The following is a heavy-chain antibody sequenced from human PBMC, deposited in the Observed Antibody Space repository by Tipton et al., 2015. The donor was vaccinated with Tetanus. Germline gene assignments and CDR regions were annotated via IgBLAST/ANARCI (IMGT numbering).Heavy chain of an antibody. CDR2: IGSDKYT. D-gene: IGHD3-16*01. V-gene: IGHV3-21*01. CDR3: LRGDNRDY. J-gene: IGHJ4*02. Sequence: GSLRFSCAASGFSFSTYTMNWARQAPGKGLEWVSSIGSDKYTYYLDSVKDRFTISRDNAKNSVYLQMNSLRAEDGAVYYCLRGDNRDYWGQGTPVTVSS. CDR1: GFSFSTYT.